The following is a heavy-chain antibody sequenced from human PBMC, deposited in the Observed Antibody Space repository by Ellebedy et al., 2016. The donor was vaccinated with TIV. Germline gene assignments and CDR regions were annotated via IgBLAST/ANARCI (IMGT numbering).Heavy chain of an antibody. CDR3: ARAGHCGGDCYPH. CDR2: IIPLLDMA. V-gene: IGHV1-69*04. Sequence: ASVKASCKASGGSLSTYPFAWVRQAPGQGLEWMGRIIPLLDMANYAQKLEGRVTITADRSTGTVYMELRSLRSDDSAVYYCARAGHCGGDCYPHWGQGTLVTVSS. D-gene: IGHD2-21*02. J-gene: IGHJ4*02. CDR1: GGSLSTYP.